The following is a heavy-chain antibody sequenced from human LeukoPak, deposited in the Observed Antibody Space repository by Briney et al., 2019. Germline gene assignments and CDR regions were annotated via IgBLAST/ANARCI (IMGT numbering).Heavy chain of an antibody. D-gene: IGHD3-10*01. J-gene: IGHJ4*02. CDR3: ARHLGGSGSYLHYFDY. Sequence: SETLSLTCTVSGGSISSYYWSWIRQPPGKGLEWIGYIYYSGSTNYNPSLKSRVTISVDTSKNQFSLKLSSVTAADTAVYYCARHLGGSGSYLHYFDYWGQGTLVTVSS. V-gene: IGHV4-59*01. CDR1: GGSISSYY. CDR2: IYYSGST.